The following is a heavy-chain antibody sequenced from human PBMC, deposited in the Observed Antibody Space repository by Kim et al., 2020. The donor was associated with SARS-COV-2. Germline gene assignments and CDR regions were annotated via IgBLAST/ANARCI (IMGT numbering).Heavy chain of an antibody. J-gene: IGHJ4*01. CDR1: GFTFSSYA. CDR2: ISGIGDST. V-gene: IGHV3-23*01. D-gene: IGHD3-3*01. CDR3: AKDPHYDFWSGFSFDY. Sequence: GGSLRLSCAASGFTFSSYAMSWVRQAPGKGLEWVSAISGIGDSTYDADSVKVRFTISRYNSNNTLYLQMKSLRAKDTAVYYFAKDPHYDFWSGFSFDY.